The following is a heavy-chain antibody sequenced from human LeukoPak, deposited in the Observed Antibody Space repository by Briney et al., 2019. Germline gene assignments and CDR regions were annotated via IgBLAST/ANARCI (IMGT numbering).Heavy chain of an antibody. CDR3: ARAPVSPRYSSGWLDY. CDR2: IYYSGST. Sequence: SETLSLTCTVSGGSIISTSYYWSWIRQPPGKGLEWIGYIYYSGSTNYNPSLKSRVTISVDTSKNQFSLKLSSVTAADTAVYYCARAPVSPRYSSGWLDYWGQGTLVTVSS. V-gene: IGHV4-61*01. J-gene: IGHJ4*02. CDR1: GGSIISTSYY. D-gene: IGHD6-19*01.